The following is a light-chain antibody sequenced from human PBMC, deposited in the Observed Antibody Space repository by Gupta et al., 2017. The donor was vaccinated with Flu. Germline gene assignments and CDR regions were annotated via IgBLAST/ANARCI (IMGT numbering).Light chain of an antibody. J-gene: IGLJ1*01. V-gene: IGLV1-44*01. CDR3: AAWDDSLNGHV. CDR1: SANIGSNT. CDR2: GNN. Sequence: QSVLPQPPSASGTPGQRITISCSGSSANIGSNTVNWYQQLPGTAPKVLIFGNNERPSGVPDRFSGSKSGTSASLAISGLQSEDEADYYCAAWDDSLNGHVFGTGTTVSVL.